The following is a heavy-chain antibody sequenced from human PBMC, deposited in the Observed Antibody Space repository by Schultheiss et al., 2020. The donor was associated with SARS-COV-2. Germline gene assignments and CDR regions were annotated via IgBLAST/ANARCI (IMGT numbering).Heavy chain of an antibody. J-gene: IGHJ6*02. V-gene: IGHV4-59*01. CDR1: GGSFSGYY. CDR2: IYYSGST. D-gene: IGHD5-18*01. Sequence: SETLSLTCAVYGGSFSGYYWSWIRQPPGKGLEWIGYIYYSGSTNYNPSLKSRVTISVDTSKNQFSLKLSSVTAADTAVYYCARDRGYSYGRYYYYGMDVWGQGTTVTVSS. CDR3: ARDRGYSYGRYYYYGMDV.